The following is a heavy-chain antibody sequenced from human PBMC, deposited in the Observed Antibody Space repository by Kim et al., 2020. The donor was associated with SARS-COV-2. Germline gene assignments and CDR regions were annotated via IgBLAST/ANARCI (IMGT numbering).Heavy chain of an antibody. V-gene: IGHV1-2*06. Sequence: ASVKVSCKTSGYTFNVYYIHWVRQAPGQGLEWMGRINPKNGGTNYAQKFQGRVTVTRDTSISTVYMELSRLTSDDTAVYYCGSAATFLYGMDVWGQGTTV. J-gene: IGHJ6*02. CDR1: GYTFNVYY. D-gene: IGHD6-13*01. CDR2: INPKNGGT. CDR3: GSAATFLYGMDV.